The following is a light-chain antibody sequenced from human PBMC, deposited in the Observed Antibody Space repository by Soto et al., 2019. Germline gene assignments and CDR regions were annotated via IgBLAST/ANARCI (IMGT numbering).Light chain of an antibody. CDR2: TAS. V-gene: IGKV1-9*01. Sequence: DIQLTQSPSFLSASAGDRVTITCRASQGISSYLAWYQQKPGKAPNLLIYTASTLQSGVPSRFSGSGSGTEVTLTISSLQPEDLATYYCQQVNSYPFTFGPGTKVDLK. CDR3: QQVNSYPFT. J-gene: IGKJ3*01. CDR1: QGISSY.